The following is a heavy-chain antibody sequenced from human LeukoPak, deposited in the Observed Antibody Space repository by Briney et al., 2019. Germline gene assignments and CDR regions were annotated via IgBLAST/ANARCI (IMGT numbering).Heavy chain of an antibody. CDR3: ARGPKGGNYFYYYYGMDV. V-gene: IGHV4-34*01. CDR1: GGPFSGYY. Sequence: SETLSLTCAVYGGPFSGYYWSWIRQPPGKGLEWIGEINHSGSTNYNPSLKSRVTISVDTSKNQFSLKLSSVTAADTAVYYCARGPKGGNYFYYYYGMDVWGQGTTVTVSS. J-gene: IGHJ6*02. D-gene: IGHD4-23*01. CDR2: INHSGST.